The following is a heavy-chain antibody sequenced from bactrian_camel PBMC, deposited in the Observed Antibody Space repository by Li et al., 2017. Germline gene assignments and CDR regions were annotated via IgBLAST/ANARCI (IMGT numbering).Heavy chain of an antibody. V-gene: IGHV3S40*01. CDR1: GYQFGRYV. CDR3: AAGPWYTDEYKY. J-gene: IGHJ4*01. Sequence: VQLVETGGGSVQSGGSLRLACRASGYQFGRYVMDWVRQAPGKGLEWVSDIHSGGGRAYYADFGKGRFTVSRDNAKNTVYLQMISLESEDTALYYCAAGPWYTDEYKYWGQGTQVTVS. CDR2: IHSGGGRA. D-gene: IGHD6*01.